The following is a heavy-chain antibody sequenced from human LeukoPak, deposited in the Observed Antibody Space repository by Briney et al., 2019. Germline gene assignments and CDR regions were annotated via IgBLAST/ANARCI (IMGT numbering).Heavy chain of an antibody. D-gene: IGHD2-21*02. J-gene: IGHJ6*02. CDR1: GYSFTSYW. Sequence: NHGESLKISCKGSGYSFTSYWIGWVRQMPGKGLEWMGIIYPGDSDTRYSPSFQGQVTISADKSISTAYLQWSSLKASDTAMYYCARHKHAVTGILYYYYGMDVWGQGTTVTVSS. CDR2: IYPGDSDT. V-gene: IGHV5-51*01. CDR3: ARHKHAVTGILYYYYGMDV.